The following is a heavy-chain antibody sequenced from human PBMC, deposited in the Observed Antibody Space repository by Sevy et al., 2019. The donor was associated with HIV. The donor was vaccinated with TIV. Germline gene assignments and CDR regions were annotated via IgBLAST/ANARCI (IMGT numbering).Heavy chain of an antibody. Sequence: GGSLRLSCIGSGFSFSYYGIHWVRQSPGKGLDWVALISQDGINEYYADSVKGRFTISRDNSKNTVYLEMNSLRNEDTAIYFCANAYSGSYSHSYLYALDVWVQGTTVTVSS. CDR1: GFSFSYYG. D-gene: IGHD1-26*01. V-gene: IGHV3-30*18. CDR2: ISQDGINE. J-gene: IGHJ6*02. CDR3: ANAYSGSYSHSYLYALDV.